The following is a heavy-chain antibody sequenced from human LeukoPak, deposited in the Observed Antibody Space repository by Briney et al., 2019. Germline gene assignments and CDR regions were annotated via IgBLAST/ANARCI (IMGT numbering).Heavy chain of an antibody. CDR1: GGSISSYY. J-gene: IGHJ3*02. D-gene: IGHD3-22*01. CDR2: IYYSGST. Sequence: PSETLSPTCTVSGGSISSYYWSWIRQPPGKGLEWIGYIYYSGSTNYNPSLKSRVTISVDTSKNQFSLKLSSVTAADTAVYYCASSGYYVYAFDIWGQGTMVTVSP. CDR3: ASSGYYVYAFDI. V-gene: IGHV4-59*01.